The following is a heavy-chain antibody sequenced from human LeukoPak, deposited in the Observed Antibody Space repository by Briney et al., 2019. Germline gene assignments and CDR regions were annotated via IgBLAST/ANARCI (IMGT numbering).Heavy chain of an antibody. CDR2: INPSGGST. D-gene: IGHD4-11*01. J-gene: IGHJ4*02. CDR3: ARGPSDYTWAWFDY. Sequence: ASVRISCKTSGYTFTSYYMHWVRQAPGQGLEWMGRINPSGGSTNYAQKFQGRVSMTRDTSTDTVYMDLSSLRSEDTAVYYCARGPSDYTWAWFDYWGQRTLVTVSS. CDR1: GYTFTSYY. V-gene: IGHV1-46*01.